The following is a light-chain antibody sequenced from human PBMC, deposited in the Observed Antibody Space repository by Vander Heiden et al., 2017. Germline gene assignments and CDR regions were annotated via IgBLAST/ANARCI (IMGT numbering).Light chain of an antibody. V-gene: IGLV2-23*02. J-gene: IGLJ2*01. CDR3: CSYADSHVV. CDR2: EVS. CDR1: RSDVGTSNL. Sequence: QSALTQPASVSGSPGQSLTISCTGTRSDVGTSNLVSWYQHHPSKAPKLMIYEVSKRPSGVSNRFSGSKAGNTASLTISGLQAEDEADYYCCSYADSHVVFGGGTKLTVL.